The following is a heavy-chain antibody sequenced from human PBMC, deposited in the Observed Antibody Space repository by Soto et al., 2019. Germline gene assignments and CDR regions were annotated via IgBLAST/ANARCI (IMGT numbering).Heavy chain of an antibody. CDR3: ARGRTYYDFWRGYYTEHYYYGIDV. CDR2: INHSGST. CDR1: GGSFSGYY. Sequence: PSETLSLTSAVYGGSFSGYYWSWIRQPPGKGLEWIGEINHSGSTNYNPSLKSRVTISVDTSKNQFSLKLSSVTAADTAVYYCARGRTYYDFWRGYYTEHYYYGIDVWGQGTTVT. V-gene: IGHV4-34*01. J-gene: IGHJ6*02. D-gene: IGHD3-3*01.